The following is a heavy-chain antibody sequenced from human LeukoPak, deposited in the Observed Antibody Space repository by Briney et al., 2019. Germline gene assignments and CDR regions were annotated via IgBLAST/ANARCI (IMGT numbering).Heavy chain of an antibody. CDR3: ARGRIYYDGSGHYYPDY. D-gene: IGHD3-22*01. CDR1: GYTFSSYG. Sequence: ASVKVSCKASGYTFSSYGCTWVRQAPAQGLEWMGWISGDSDSTNYAQKFQDKVTMTTDTSTNTAYLELRSLTSDDTAIYYCARGRIYYDGSGHYYPDYWGQGTLLTVSS. CDR2: ISGDSDST. V-gene: IGHV1-18*01. J-gene: IGHJ4*02.